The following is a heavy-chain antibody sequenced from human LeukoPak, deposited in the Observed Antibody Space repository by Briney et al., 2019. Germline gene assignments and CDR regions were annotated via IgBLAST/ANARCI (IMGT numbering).Heavy chain of an antibody. CDR1: GFTFSSYS. V-gene: IGHV3-48*01. CDR2: ISSSSSTI. CDR3: ARDLEYLGWDY. J-gene: IGHJ4*02. Sequence: GGSLRLSCAASGFTFSSYSVNWVRQAPGEGLEWVSYISSSSSTIYYADSVKGRFTISRDNAKNSLYLQINSLRAEDTAVYYCARDLEYLGWDYWGQGSLVTVSS. D-gene: IGHD2/OR15-2a*01.